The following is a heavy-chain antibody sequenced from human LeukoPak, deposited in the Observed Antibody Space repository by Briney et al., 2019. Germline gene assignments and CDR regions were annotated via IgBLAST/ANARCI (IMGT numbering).Heavy chain of an antibody. CDR3: ASRSYGYATYYYYMDV. J-gene: IGHJ6*03. CDR2: IYTSGST. Sequence: SETLSLTCTVSGGSISSYYWSWIRKPAGKGLEWIGRIYTSGSTNYNPSLKSRVTMSVDTSKNQFSLKLSSVTAADTAVYYCASRSYGYATYYYYMDVWGKGTTVTVSS. V-gene: IGHV4-4*07. D-gene: IGHD5-18*01. CDR1: GGSISSYY.